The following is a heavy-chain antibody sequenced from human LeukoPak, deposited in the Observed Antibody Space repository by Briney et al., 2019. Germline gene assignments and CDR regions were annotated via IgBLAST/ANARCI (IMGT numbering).Heavy chain of an antibody. D-gene: IGHD6-19*01. CDR1: GYTLTELP. CDR2: FDPEDGET. J-gene: IGHJ4*02. Sequence: ASVKVSCKVSGYTLTELPMHWVRQAPGKGLEWMGGFDPEDGETIYAQKFQGRVTMTEDTSTDTAYMELSSLRSEDTAVYYCATSYSSGWYYFDYWGQGTLVTVSS. V-gene: IGHV1-24*01. CDR3: ATSYSSGWYYFDY.